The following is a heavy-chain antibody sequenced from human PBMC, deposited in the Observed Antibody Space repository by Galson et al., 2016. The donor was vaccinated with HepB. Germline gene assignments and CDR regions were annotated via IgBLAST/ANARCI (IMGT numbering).Heavy chain of an antibody. J-gene: IGHJ5*01. CDR2: ILSSGAT. V-gene: IGHV3-23*01. CDR3: ATDKVGSEDS. Sequence: SLRLSCAPSGLTFSSRGLSWVRQAPGRGLEWVSTILSSGATYYADSVKGRFTISRDNSKNTLHLQMSSLRGEDTALYYCATDKVGSEDSLGQGPLVTVSS. CDR1: GLTFSSRG. D-gene: IGHD3-10*01.